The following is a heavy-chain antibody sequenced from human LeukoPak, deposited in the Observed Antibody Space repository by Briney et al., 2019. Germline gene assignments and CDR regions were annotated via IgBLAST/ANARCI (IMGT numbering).Heavy chain of an antibody. J-gene: IGHJ4*02. CDR3: AKLYYDFWSGYLIDY. V-gene: IGHV3-30*18. D-gene: IGHD3-3*01. Sequence: HPGRSLRLSCTASGFTFSSYGMHWARPAPGKGLEWVAVISYDGSNKYYADSEKGRFTISRDNSKNTLYLQMNSLRAEDTAVYYCAKLYYDFWSGYLIDYWGQGTLVTVSS. CDR2: ISYDGSNK. CDR1: GFTFSSYG.